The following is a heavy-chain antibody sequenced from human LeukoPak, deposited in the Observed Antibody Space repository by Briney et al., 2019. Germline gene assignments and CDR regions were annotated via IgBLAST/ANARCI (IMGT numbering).Heavy chain of an antibody. J-gene: IGHJ5*02. CDR1: GGSISSHY. Sequence: SETLSLTCTVSGGSISSHYWSWIRQPPGKGLEWIGYIYYSGSTNYNPSLKSRVTISVDTSKNQFSLKLSSVTAADTAVYYCASEGEETGVWFDPWGQGTLVTVSS. CDR2: IYYSGST. V-gene: IGHV4-59*11. CDR3: ASEGEETGVWFDP. D-gene: IGHD1-14*01.